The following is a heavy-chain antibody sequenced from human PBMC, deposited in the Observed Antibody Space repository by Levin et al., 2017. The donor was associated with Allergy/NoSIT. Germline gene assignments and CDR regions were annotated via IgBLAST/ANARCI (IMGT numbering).Heavy chain of an antibody. CDR1: GFTFSSYG. Sequence: PGGSLRLSCAASGFTFSSYGMHWVRQAPGKGLEWVAVIWYDGSNKYYADSVKGRFTISRDNSKNTLYLQMNSLRAEDTAVYYCARGTTYYDFWSGSPTAGFDYWGQGTLVTVSS. CDR2: IWYDGSNK. V-gene: IGHV3-33*01. CDR3: ARGTTYYDFWSGSPTAGFDY. J-gene: IGHJ4*02. D-gene: IGHD3-3*01.